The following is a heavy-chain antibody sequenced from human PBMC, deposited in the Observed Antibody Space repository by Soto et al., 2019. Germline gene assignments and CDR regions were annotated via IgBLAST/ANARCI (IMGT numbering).Heavy chain of an antibody. CDR2: ISGSGGST. Sequence: PGGSLRLSCAASGFTFSSYAMSWVRQAPGKGLEWVSAISGSGGSTYYADSVKGRFTISRDNSKNTLYLQMNSLRAEDTAVYYCAKDPAKIRDPYYYSGMDVWGQGTTVTVSS. V-gene: IGHV3-23*01. J-gene: IGHJ6*02. CDR3: AKDPAKIRDPYYYSGMDV. CDR1: GFTFSSYA. D-gene: IGHD2-15*01.